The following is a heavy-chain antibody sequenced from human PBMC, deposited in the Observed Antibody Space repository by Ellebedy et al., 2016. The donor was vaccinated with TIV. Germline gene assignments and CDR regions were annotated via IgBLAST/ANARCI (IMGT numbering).Heavy chain of an antibody. J-gene: IGHJ4*02. Sequence: GESLKISCAASGFTFSSYSMNWARQAPGKGLEWVSYISSSSTIYSADSVKGRFTISRDNAKNSLYLQMNSLRDEDTAVYYCATSTVARGSYSDYWGQGTLVTVSS. CDR3: ATSTVARGSYSDY. D-gene: IGHD3-10*01. V-gene: IGHV3-48*02. CDR2: ISSSSTI. CDR1: GFTFSSYS.